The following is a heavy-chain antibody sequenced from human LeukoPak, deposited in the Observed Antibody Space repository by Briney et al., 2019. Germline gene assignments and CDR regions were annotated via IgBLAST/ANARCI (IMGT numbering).Heavy chain of an antibody. CDR3: ARDKVMGGVAYYFDY. CDR2: ISYDGSNK. CDR1: GFTFSSYA. J-gene: IGHJ4*02. D-gene: IGHD3-16*01. V-gene: IGHV3-30*04. Sequence: GGSLRLSCAASGFTFSSYAMHWVRQAPGKGLEWVAGISYDGSNKYYADSVKGRFTISRDNSKNTLYLQMNRLRAEDTAVYYCARDKVMGGVAYYFDYWGQGTLVTVSS.